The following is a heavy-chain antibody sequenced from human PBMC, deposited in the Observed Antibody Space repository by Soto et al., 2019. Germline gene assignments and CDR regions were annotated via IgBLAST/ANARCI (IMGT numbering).Heavy chain of an antibody. CDR3: ARRLATTVSALGY. CDR2: ISENGDRQ. V-gene: IGHV3-30-3*01. Sequence: GGSLRLSCTASGLTFTSSSFHWFRQAPGKGLEWVAVISENGDRQYSTESVRGRFLISRDSSKNTVYLQMNSLRPEDTGVYFCARRLATTVSALGYWGQGALVTSPQ. D-gene: IGHD4-17*01. CDR1: GLTFTSSS. J-gene: IGHJ4*02.